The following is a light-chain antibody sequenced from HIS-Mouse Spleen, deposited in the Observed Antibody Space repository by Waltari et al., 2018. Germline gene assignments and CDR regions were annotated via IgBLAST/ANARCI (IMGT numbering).Light chain of an antibody. Sequence: SYVLTQPPSVSVAPGKTARITCGGNNIGSKSVHWYQQKPGQAPVLVVYAASDRPSGIPERFSGSNSGNTATLTISRVEAGDEADYYCQVWDSSSDHPYVFGTGTKVTVL. J-gene: IGLJ1*01. CDR1: NIGSKS. CDR3: QVWDSSSDHPYV. V-gene: IGLV3-21*03. CDR2: AAS.